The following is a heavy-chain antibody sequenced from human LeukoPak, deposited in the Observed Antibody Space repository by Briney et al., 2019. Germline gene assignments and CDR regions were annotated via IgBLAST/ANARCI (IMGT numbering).Heavy chain of an antibody. CDR2: IYPGDSDT. CDR3: ARQWSCSSTSCYVSGDWFDP. CDR1: GYSSTSYW. J-gene: IGHJ5*02. Sequence: GESLKISCKGSGYSSTSYWIGWVRQMPGKGLEWMGIIYPGDSDTRYSPSFQGQVTISADKSISTAYLQWSSLKASDTAMYYCARQWSCSSTSCYVSGDWFDPWGQGTLVTVSS. D-gene: IGHD2-2*01. V-gene: IGHV5-51*01.